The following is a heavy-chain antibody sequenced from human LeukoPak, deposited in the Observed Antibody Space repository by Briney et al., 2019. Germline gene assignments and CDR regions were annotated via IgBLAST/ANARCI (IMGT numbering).Heavy chain of an antibody. J-gene: IGHJ4*02. CDR3: ARPPYGSGSYYTDY. V-gene: IGHV3-48*04. CDR1: GFTFSSYS. CDR2: ISSSSSTI. Sequence: GGSLRLSCAASGFTFSSYSMNWVRQAPGKGLEWVSYISSSSSTIYYADSVKGRFTISRDNAKNSLYLQMNSLRAEDTAVYYCARPPYGSGSYYTDYWGQGTLVTVSS. D-gene: IGHD3-10*01.